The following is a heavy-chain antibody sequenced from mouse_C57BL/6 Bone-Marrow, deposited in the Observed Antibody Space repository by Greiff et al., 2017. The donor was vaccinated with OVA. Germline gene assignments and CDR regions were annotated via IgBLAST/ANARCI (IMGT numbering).Heavy chain of an antibody. CDR1: GYSITSGYY. V-gene: IGHV3-6*01. CDR2: ISYDGSK. Sequence: ESGPGLVKPSQSLSLPCSVTGYSITSGYYWNWIRQFPGNKLEWMGYISYDGSKNYNPSLKNRISITRDTSKNQFFLKLNSVTTEDTATYDCAREVWYYFDYWGQGTTLTVSS. J-gene: IGHJ2*01. CDR3: AREVWYYFDY.